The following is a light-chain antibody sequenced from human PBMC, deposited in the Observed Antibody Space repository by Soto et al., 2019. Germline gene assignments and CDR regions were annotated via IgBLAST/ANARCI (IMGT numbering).Light chain of an antibody. CDR1: SSNIGAGYD. CDR2: GNS. Sequence: QSVLTRPPSVSGAPGQRVTISCTGSSSNIGAGYDVHWYQQLPGTAPKLLIYGNSNRPSGVPDRFSGSKSGTSASLAITGLQAEDEADYYCQSSDSSLSGSYVFGTRTK. CDR3: QSSDSSLSGSYV. V-gene: IGLV1-40*01. J-gene: IGLJ1*01.